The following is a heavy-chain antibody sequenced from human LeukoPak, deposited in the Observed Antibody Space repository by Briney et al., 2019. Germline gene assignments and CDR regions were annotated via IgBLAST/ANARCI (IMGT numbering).Heavy chain of an antibody. CDR3: ARDLRSNYYDSSGFSSHWYFDL. CDR2: LYYSGSA. V-gene: IGHV4-59*01. Sequence: PSETLSLTCTVSGGSMSTYYWSWIRQPPGKGLEWIGYLYYSGSAIYNPSLKSRVTISLETSKNQFSLKLSSVTAADTAVYYCARDLRSNYYDSSGFSSHWYFDLWGRGTLVTVSS. J-gene: IGHJ2*01. CDR1: GGSMSTYY. D-gene: IGHD3-22*01.